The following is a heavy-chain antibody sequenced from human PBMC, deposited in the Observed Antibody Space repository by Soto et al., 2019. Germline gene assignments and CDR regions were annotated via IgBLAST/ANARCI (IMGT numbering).Heavy chain of an antibody. CDR2: ISWDGGST. CDR1: GFTFDDYA. V-gene: IGHV3-43D*03. CDR3: AKDTGIAAAGIFDY. Sequence: GGSLRLSCAASGFTFDDYAMHWVRQAPGKGLEWVSLISWDGGSTYYADSVKGRFTISRDNSKNSLYLQMNSLRAEDTALYYCAKDTGIAAAGIFDYWGQGTLVTVSS. J-gene: IGHJ4*02. D-gene: IGHD6-13*01.